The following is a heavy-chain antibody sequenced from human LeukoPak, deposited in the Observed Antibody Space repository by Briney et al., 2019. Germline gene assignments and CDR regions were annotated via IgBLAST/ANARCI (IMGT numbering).Heavy chain of an antibody. D-gene: IGHD6-13*01. CDR3: ARGQRGQQLVPFSRAYYYYYYMDV. V-gene: IGHV4-59*01. CDR2: VHYSGSP. J-gene: IGHJ6*03. Sequence: KPSETLSLTCTVSGGSISSYSWSWVRQPPGMGLEWIGYVHYSGSPNYNPSLKSRVTMSVDTSKNQFSLELSSVTAADTAVYYCARGQRGQQLVPFSRAYYYYYYMDVWGKGTTVTVSS. CDR1: GGSISSYS.